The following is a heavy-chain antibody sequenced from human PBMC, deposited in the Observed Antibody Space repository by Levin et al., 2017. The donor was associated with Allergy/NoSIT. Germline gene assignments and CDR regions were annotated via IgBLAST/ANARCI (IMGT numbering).Heavy chain of an antibody. CDR3: ARDNEVGDNTDTWFDS. V-gene: IGHV1-2*02. D-gene: IGHD1-26*01. CDR1: GYTFTDYY. J-gene: IGHJ5*01. CDR2: ISPNSGRT. Sequence: ASVKVSCKTSGYTFTDYYLHWVRQAPGRGLEWMGWISPNSGRTNYAQKFQGRISMTRDTSLSASYLELSSLRPDDTAVYYCARDNEVGDNTDTWFDSWGPGTLVTVSS.